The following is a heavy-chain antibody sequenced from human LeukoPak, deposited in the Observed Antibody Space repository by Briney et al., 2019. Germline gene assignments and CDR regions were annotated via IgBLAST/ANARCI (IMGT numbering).Heavy chain of an antibody. Sequence: SETLSLTCTVSGGSISSSSYYWGWIRQPPGKGLEWIGSIYYSGSTYYNPSLKSRVIISVDTSKNQFSLKLSSVTAADTAVYYCASFYGSGSYYPKPDYWGQGTLVTVSS. J-gene: IGHJ4*02. CDR3: ASFYGSGSYYPKPDY. V-gene: IGHV4-39*01. D-gene: IGHD3-10*01. CDR1: GGSISSSSYY. CDR2: IYYSGST.